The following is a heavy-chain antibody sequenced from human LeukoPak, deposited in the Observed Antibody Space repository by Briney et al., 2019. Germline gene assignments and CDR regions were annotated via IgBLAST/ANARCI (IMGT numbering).Heavy chain of an antibody. J-gene: IGHJ4*02. V-gene: IGHV1-18*01. D-gene: IGHD3-9*01. CDR3: ASARAGYFDWLLNY. Sequence: ASVKVSFTASVYTFTSYGISWVRQAPGQGLEWMGRISAYNGNTNYAQKLQGRVTMTTDTSTSTAYMELRSLRSDDTAVYYCASARAGYFDWLLNYWGQGTLVTVSS. CDR2: ISAYNGNT. CDR1: VYTFTSYG.